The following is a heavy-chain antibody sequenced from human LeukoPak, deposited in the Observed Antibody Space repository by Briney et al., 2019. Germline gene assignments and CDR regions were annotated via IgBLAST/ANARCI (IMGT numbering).Heavy chain of an antibody. V-gene: IGHV3-7*01. CDR2: INEDGSEA. CDR1: GFTFNSYW. J-gene: IGHJ3*02. Sequence: GGSLRLSCAASGFTFNSYWMSWVRQAPGKGLEWVANINEDGSEAYYLDSVEGRFTISRDNAKNSLFLQLNSLRAEDTAVYYCGRHGGAFEMWGQGTMVTVSS. CDR3: GRHGGAFEM.